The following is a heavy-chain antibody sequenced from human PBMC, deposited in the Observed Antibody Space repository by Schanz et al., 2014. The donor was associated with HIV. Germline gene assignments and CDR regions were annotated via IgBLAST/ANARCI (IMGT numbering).Heavy chain of an antibody. V-gene: IGHV3-15*01. CDR1: GFTFSDAW. Sequence: EVQLVESGGGLAKPGGSLRVSCATSGFTFSDAWMSWVRQAPGKGLEWVGRIKSKTDGGTTDYAAPVKGRFTISRDDAKNTLYLQMNSLKTEDTAVYYCTTVSPHSGYDIDYWGQGTLVTVSS. D-gene: IGHD5-12*01. CDR2: IKSKTDGGTT. J-gene: IGHJ4*02. CDR3: TTVSPHSGYDIDY.